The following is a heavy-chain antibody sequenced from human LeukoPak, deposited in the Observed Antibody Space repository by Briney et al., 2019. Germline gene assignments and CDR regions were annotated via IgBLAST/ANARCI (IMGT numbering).Heavy chain of an antibody. D-gene: IGHD3-22*01. CDR1: GYTFTSYW. CDR2: IYPGDSDT. J-gene: IGHJ4*02. CDR3: ARLSTVSDSSGYYYESSEYFDY. Sequence: GESLKISCKGSGYTFTSYWIGWVRQMPRKGLEWMGIIYPGDSDTRYSPSFQGQVTISADKSITTAYLQWSSLKASDTAMYYCARLSTVSDSSGYYYESSEYFDYWGQGTLVTVSS. V-gene: IGHV5-51*01.